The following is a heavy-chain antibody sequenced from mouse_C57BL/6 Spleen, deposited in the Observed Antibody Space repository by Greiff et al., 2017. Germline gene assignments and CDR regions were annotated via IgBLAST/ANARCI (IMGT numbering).Heavy chain of an antibody. CDR2: IWRGGST. D-gene: IGHD1-1*01. Sequence: QVQLKESGPGLVQPSQSLSITCTVSGFSLTSYGVHWVRQSPGKGLEWLGVIWRGGSTDYNAAFMSRLSITKDNSKSQVFFKMNSLQADDTAIYYCATLYYGSSYAFAYWGQGTLVTVSA. V-gene: IGHV2-5*01. CDR1: GFSLTSYG. CDR3: ATLYYGSSYAFAY. J-gene: IGHJ3*01.